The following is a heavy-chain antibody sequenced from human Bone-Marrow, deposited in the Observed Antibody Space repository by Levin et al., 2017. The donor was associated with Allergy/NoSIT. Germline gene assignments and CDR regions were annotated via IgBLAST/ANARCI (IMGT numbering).Heavy chain of an antibody. Sequence: GESLKISCAASGFTFTTSWMHWVRQAPGKGLVWVARITPDGSGANYAGSLQGRFAISRDNAMNTVYLQMDGLTVDDTAVYFCPRVAVASAGIDSWGQGTLVTVSS. CDR2: ITPDGSGA. CDR3: PRVAVASAGIDS. D-gene: IGHD1-14*01. CDR1: GFTFTTSW. J-gene: IGHJ4*02. V-gene: IGHV3-74*01.